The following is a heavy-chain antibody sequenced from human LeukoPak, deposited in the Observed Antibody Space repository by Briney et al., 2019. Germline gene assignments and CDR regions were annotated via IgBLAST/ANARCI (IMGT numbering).Heavy chain of an antibody. V-gene: IGHV3-23*01. J-gene: IGHJ4*02. Sequence: GGSLRLSCAVSGFTFSSYAMSWVRQAPGKGLEWVSAISGSGGSTYYADSVKGRFTISRDNSKNTLYLQMNSLRAEDTAVYYCARGYSNYLYYFDYWGQGTLVTVSS. CDR3: ARGYSNYLYYFDY. CDR2: ISGSGGST. D-gene: IGHD4-11*01. CDR1: GFTFSSYA.